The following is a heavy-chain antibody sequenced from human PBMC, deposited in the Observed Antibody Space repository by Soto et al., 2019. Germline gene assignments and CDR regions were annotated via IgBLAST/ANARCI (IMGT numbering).Heavy chain of an antibody. V-gene: IGHV3-74*01. CDR2: INTDGRTT. Sequence: EVQLVESGGGLVQPGGSLRISCAASGFSFSSHYMHWVRQVPGKGLVWVSCINTDGRTTSYADSVKGRFTISRDNAKSTLYLQMNSLGAEDTAVYYCARGSTVSGTVYWGQGTLVTVSS. CDR3: ARGSTVSGTVY. CDR1: GFSFSSHY. J-gene: IGHJ4*02. D-gene: IGHD6-19*01.